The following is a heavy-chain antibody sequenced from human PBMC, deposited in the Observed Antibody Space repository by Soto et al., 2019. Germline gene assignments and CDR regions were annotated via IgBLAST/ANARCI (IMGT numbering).Heavy chain of an antibody. J-gene: IGHJ3*01. D-gene: IGHD3-10*01. V-gene: IGHV4-31*03. CDR2: IYYSGST. Sequence: QVQLQESGPGLVKPSQTLSLTCTVSGGSISSGGYYWSWIREHPGKGLEWIGYIYYSGSTYYNPSLNRRVTISVETSKSQVSLKLSSVTAADTAVYYCARRLVRATMEHYAFDFWGQVTMVTVSS. CDR1: GGSISSGGYY. CDR3: ARRLVRATMEHYAFDF.